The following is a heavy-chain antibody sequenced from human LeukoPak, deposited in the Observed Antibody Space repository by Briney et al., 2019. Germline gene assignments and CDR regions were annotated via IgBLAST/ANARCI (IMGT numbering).Heavy chain of an antibody. CDR1: GGTFSSYA. CDR3: ARLGRDDSLEDYYGMDV. D-gene: IGHD3-22*01. V-gene: IGHV1-18*01. Sequence: GSSVKVSCKASGGTFSSYAISWVRQAPGQGLEWMGWISAYNGNTNYAQKLQGRVTMTTDTSTSTAYMELRSLRSDDTAVYYCARLGRDDSLEDYYGMDVWGQGTTVTVSS. CDR2: ISAYNGNT. J-gene: IGHJ6*02.